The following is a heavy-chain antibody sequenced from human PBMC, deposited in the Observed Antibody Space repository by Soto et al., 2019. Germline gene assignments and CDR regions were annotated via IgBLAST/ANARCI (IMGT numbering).Heavy chain of an antibody. CDR3: ARDAPGAAPY. CDR2: INYRGST. V-gene: IGHV4-31*11. D-gene: IGHD6-13*01. Sequence: QVQLQESGPGLVKPSQTLSLTCAVSGGSMSSGDYYWNWIRQHPEKGLEWIGYINYRGSTFYNPSLKSRVTRSVDTSKNQFSLKLTSVTAADTAMYDCARDAPGAAPYWGQGTLVNVSS. CDR1: GGSMSSGDYY. J-gene: IGHJ4*02.